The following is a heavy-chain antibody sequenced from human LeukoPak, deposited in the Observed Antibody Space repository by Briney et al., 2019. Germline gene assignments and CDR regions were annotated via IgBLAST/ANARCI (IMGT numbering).Heavy chain of an antibody. Sequence: GESLKISCKGSGYSFTSYWIGWVRQMPGKGLEWMGIIYPGDADTRYSPSSQGQVTISADKSISTAYLQWSSLKASDTAMYYCARQRGITIFGVALGGFDPWGQGTLVTVSS. V-gene: IGHV5-51*01. J-gene: IGHJ5*02. CDR1: GYSFTSYW. D-gene: IGHD3-3*01. CDR3: ARQRGITIFGVALGGFDP. CDR2: IYPGDADT.